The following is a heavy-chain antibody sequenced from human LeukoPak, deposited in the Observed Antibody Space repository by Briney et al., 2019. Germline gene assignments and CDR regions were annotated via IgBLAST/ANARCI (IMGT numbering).Heavy chain of an antibody. V-gene: IGHV1-18*01. CDR1: GDTVTSYG. CDR3: GRGPKAGGPHHDMDV. CDR2: ISAYSGDT. J-gene: IGHJ6*02. Sequence: ASLKFSCKASGDTVTSYGNIWVRQVPGQGLEWMGWISAYSGDTNYAQKFQGRATMTTDTSTSTAYMELRSLSSDDTAVYYCGRGPKAGGPHHDMDVWGRGTTVTVSS. D-gene: IGHD2-15*01.